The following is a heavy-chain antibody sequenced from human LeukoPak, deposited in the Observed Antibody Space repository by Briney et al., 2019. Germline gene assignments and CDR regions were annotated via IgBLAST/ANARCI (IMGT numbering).Heavy chain of an antibody. V-gene: IGHV3-33*01. J-gene: IGHJ6*02. D-gene: IGHD2-15*01. CDR3: ARGGRYCSGGSCYGYYYYGMDV. Sequence: PGGSLRLSCAASGFTFSSYGMHWVRQAPGKGLEWVAVIWYDGSNKYYADSVKGRFIISRDNSKNTLYLQMNSLRAEDTAVYYCARGGRYCSGGSCYGYYYYGMDVWGQGTTVTVSS. CDR1: GFTFSSYG. CDR2: IWYDGSNK.